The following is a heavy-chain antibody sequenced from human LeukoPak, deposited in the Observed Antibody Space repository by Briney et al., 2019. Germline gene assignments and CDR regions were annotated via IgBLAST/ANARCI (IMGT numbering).Heavy chain of an antibody. D-gene: IGHD6-25*01. CDR1: GFTFTNYG. J-gene: IGHJ4*02. CDR2: ISAYNGDT. Sequence: ASVKVSCKSSGFTFTNYGFTWVRQAPGQGLEWMGWISAYNGDTNYAQKLQGRVSMTTDASTRTAYMELTSLTSDDTAVYFCVRIAERHLKYYFDYWGQGTLVTVSS. CDR3: VRIAERHLKYYFDY. V-gene: IGHV1-18*01.